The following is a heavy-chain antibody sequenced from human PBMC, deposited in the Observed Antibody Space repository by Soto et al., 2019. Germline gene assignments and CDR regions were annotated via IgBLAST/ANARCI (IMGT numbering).Heavy chain of an antibody. Sequence: EVQLLESGGGLVQPGGSLRLSCAASGFPLRTYGMTWVRQAPGKGLEWVSAITGTGGNTYYVDSVKGRFTSSRDNSKNMLYLQVNSLRVEATAVYYCARIRGYWYGLDVWGQGTTVTVSS. CDR3: ARIRGYWYGLDV. J-gene: IGHJ6*02. CDR1: GFPLRTYG. CDR2: ITGTGGNT. V-gene: IGHV3-23*01.